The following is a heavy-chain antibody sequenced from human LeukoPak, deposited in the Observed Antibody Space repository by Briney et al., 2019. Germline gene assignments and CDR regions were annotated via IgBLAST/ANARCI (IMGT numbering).Heavy chain of an antibody. D-gene: IGHD4-17*01. CDR2: ISDDGSSK. CDR1: GFTFSTYV. CDR3: ASAYGDYLDH. J-gene: IGHJ4*02. V-gene: IGHV3-30*09. Sequence: GGSLRLSCAASGFTFSTYVIHWVRQAPGKGLEWVAFISDDGSSKHYADSVKGRFAISRDNSKNTLSLQMNSLRAEDTVVYYCASAYGDYLDHWGQGTLVTVSP.